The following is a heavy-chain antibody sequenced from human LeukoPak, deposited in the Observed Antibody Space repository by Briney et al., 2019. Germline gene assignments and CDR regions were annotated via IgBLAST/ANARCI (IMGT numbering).Heavy chain of an antibody. Sequence: VASVRVSCKASGYTFTGYYMHWVRQAPGQGLEWMGWINPNSGGTNYAQKFQGRVTMTRNTSISTAYMELSSLRSEDTAVYYCARILGGSSWYLFYYYMDVWGKGTTVTVSS. J-gene: IGHJ6*03. V-gene: IGHV1-2*02. CDR1: GYTFTGYY. D-gene: IGHD6-13*01. CDR3: ARILGGSSWYLFYYYMDV. CDR2: INPNSGGT.